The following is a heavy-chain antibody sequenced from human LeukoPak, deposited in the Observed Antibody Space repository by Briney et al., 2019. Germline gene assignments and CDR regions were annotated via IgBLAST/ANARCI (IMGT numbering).Heavy chain of an antibody. CDR2: MNPNSGNT. CDR1: GYTFTSYD. J-gene: IGHJ6*02. V-gene: IGHV1-8*01. Sequence: GASVKVSCKASGYTFTSYDINWVRQATGQGLEWMGWMNPNSGNTGYAQKFQGRVTMTRNTSISTAYMELSSLRSEDTAVYYCARPTFGGVIVRGYGMDVWGQGTTVTVSS. CDR3: ARPTFGGVIVRGYGMDV. D-gene: IGHD3-16*02.